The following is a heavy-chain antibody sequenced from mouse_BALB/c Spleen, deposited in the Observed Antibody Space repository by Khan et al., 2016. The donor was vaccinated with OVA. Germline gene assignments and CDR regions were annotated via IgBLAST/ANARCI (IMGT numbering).Heavy chain of an antibody. CDR3: ARGTYYGYYFDY. J-gene: IGHJ2*01. D-gene: IGHD1-1*01. CDR1: GYSITSGYA. Sequence: EVKLLESGPGLVKPSQSLSLTCTVTGYSITSGYAWNWIRQFPGNKLEWMGYISYSGVTSYTPSLKSRISITRYTSKNQFFLQLNSVTTEDTATYYCARGTYYGYYFDYWGQGTTLTVAS. CDR2: ISYSGVT. V-gene: IGHV3-2*02.